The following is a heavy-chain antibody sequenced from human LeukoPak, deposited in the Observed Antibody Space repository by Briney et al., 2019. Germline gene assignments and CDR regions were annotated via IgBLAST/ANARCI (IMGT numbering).Heavy chain of an antibody. D-gene: IGHD6-6*01. Sequence: GASVKLSCKASGGTFSSYAISWVRQAPGQGLEWMGWISAYNGNTNYAQKLQGRVTMTTDTSTSTAYMELRSLRSDDTAVYYCARRVAARPGEHNCDYWGQGTLVTVSS. J-gene: IGHJ4*02. V-gene: IGHV1-18*01. CDR1: GGTFSSYA. CDR3: ARRVAARPGEHNCDY. CDR2: ISAYNGNT.